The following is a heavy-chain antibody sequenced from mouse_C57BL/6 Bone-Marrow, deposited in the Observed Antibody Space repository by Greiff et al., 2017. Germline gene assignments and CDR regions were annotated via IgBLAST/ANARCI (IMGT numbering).Heavy chain of an antibody. CDR1: GYTFTSYW. J-gene: IGHJ2*01. V-gene: IGHV1-52*01. CDR2: IDPSDSET. CDR3: ARSYYGNYFDY. Sequence: VQLQQPGAELVRPGSSVKLSCKASGYTFTSYWMHWVKQRPIQGLEWIGNIDPSDSETHYNQKFKDKATLTVDKSSSTAYMQLSSLTSEDYAVYYCARSYYGNYFDYWGQGTTLTVSS. D-gene: IGHD1-1*01.